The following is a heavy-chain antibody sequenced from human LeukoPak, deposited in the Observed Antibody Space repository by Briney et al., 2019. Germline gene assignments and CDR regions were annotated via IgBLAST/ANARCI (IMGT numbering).Heavy chain of an antibody. D-gene: IGHD6-6*01. CDR3: ARRAGIAARPYYYYYMDV. CDR2: IKQDRSEK. Sequence: PGGSLRLSCAASGFTFSSYWMSWVRQAPGKGLEWVANIKQDRSEKYYVDSVKGRFTISRDNAKNSLYLQMNSLRAEDTAVYYCARRAGIAARPYYYYYMDVWGKGTTVTVSS. CDR1: GFTFSSYW. J-gene: IGHJ6*03. V-gene: IGHV3-7*01.